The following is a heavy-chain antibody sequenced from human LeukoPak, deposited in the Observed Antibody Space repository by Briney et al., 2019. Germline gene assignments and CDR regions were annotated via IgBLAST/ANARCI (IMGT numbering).Heavy chain of an antibody. V-gene: IGHV3-9*01. CDR1: GFTLDDYA. J-gene: IGHJ4*02. CDR2: ISETGGTI. Sequence: QTGGSLRLSCAASGFTLDDYAMHWVRQAPGKGLEWVSGISETGGTIVYADSVKGRFTISRDNAKNSLYLQMNSLRAEDTALYYCAKRPRSGWYFDYWGQGTLVTVSS. CDR3: AKRPRSGWYFDY. D-gene: IGHD6-19*01.